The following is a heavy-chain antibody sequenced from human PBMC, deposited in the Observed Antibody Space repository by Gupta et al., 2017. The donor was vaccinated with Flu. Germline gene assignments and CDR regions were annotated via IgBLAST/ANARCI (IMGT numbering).Heavy chain of an antibody. CDR2: ISYSDTDI. J-gene: IGHJ3*01. CDR1: GFTFSAST. CDR3: ARDGDLAVAGNAFDV. Sequence: QVQLVESGGGLVKPGGSLRLSCVASGFTFSASTMVWIRQSPGKGLEWVSYISYSDTDIYYADSVKGRFTISRDNAKNSLFLQMTSLRVEDTALYYCARDGDLAVAGNAFDVWGQGTMVTVSS. D-gene: IGHD6-19*01. V-gene: IGHV3-11*01.